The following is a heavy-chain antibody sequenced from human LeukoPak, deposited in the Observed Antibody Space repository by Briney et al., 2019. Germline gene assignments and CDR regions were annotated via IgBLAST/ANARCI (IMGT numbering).Heavy chain of an antibody. CDR1: GYTFTNYG. CDR3: ARDSKAGTRPDY. Sequence: ASVKVSCKASGYTFTNYGISWVRQAPGQGLEWMGWISAYNGNTSYAQKLQGRVTMTTDTSTSTAYMELRSLTSDDTAVYYCARDSKAGTRPDYWGQGTLVIVSS. J-gene: IGHJ4*02. V-gene: IGHV1-18*01. CDR2: ISAYNGNT.